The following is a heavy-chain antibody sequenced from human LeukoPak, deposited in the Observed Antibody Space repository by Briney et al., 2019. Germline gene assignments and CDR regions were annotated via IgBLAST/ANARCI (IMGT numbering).Heavy chain of an antibody. D-gene: IGHD6-13*01. V-gene: IGHV3-9*03. CDR1: GFTFNDYA. CDR3: AKGGYSSWFYFDY. CDR2: ISWNSGGI. J-gene: IGHJ4*02. Sequence: GRSLRLSCAASGFTFNDYAMHWVRQAPGKGLEGGSGISWNSGGIGYADSVKGRFTIFRDDAKNSLYLEMNSLRAEDMALYYCAKGGYSSWFYFDYWSQGTLVTVSS.